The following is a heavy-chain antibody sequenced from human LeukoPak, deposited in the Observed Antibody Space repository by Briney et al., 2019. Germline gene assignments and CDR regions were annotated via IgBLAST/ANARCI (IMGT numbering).Heavy chain of an antibody. Sequence: GGSLRLSCAASGFTFTNYAMHWVRQAPGKGLEWVAVIRYDGSKKYYADSVKGRFTISRDNSKNLASLQMNSLSAEDAAVYYCARDGINGNYYFDYWGQGTLVTVSS. J-gene: IGHJ4*02. CDR1: GFTFTNYA. D-gene: IGHD4-23*01. CDR2: IRYDGSKK. V-gene: IGHV3-30*04. CDR3: ARDGINGNYYFDY.